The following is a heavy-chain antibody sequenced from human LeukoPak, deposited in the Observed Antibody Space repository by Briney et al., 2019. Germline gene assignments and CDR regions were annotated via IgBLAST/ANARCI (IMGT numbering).Heavy chain of an antibody. CDR2: ISAYNGNT. CDR1: GYTFTNYA. D-gene: IGHD6-19*01. V-gene: IGHV1-18*01. J-gene: IGHJ4*02. CDR3: ARGGSGWSRDY. Sequence: APVKVSCKDSGYTFTNYAIGWGRKAPGKGLEGMGWISAYNGNTNYAQKLQGRVTLAPHASSSTAYMELRSLRSDDTAVYYCARGGSGWSRDYWGQRTLVTVSS.